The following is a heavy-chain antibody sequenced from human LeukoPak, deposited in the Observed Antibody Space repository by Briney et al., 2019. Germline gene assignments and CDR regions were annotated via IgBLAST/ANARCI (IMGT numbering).Heavy chain of an antibody. Sequence: SETLSLTCTVSGGSISGYYWSWIRQPPGKGLEWIGYIYYSGSTNYNPSLKSRVTISVDTSKNQFSLKLSSVTAADTAVYYCASGWNGPFDYWGQGTLVTVSS. V-gene: IGHV4-59*01. J-gene: IGHJ4*02. D-gene: IGHD3-3*01. CDR2: IYYSGST. CDR1: GGSISGYY. CDR3: ASGWNGPFDY.